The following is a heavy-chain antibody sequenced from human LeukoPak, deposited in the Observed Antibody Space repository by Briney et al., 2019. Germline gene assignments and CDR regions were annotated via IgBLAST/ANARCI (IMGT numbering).Heavy chain of an antibody. CDR3: AKDSIPRADPSTCFDY. J-gene: IGHJ4*02. CDR2: ISGSGGST. Sequence: PGGSLRLSCAASGFTFSSYAMSWVRQAPGKGLEWVSAISGSGGSTYYADSVKGRFTISRDNSKNTLYLQMNSLRAEDTAVYYCAKDSIPRADPSTCFDYWGQGTLVTVSS. CDR1: GFTFSSYA. V-gene: IGHV3-23*01. D-gene: IGHD2/OR15-2a*01.